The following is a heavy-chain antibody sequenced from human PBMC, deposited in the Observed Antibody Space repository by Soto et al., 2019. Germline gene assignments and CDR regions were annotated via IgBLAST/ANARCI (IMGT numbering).Heavy chain of an antibody. CDR2: ISYDGSNK. CDR3: ANTVSVYQPLLSQTFDY. D-gene: IGHD2-21*02. CDR1: GFTFSSYG. J-gene: IGHJ4*02. Sequence: PGGSLRLSCAASGFTFSSYGMHWVRQAPGKGLEWVAVISYDGSNKFYADSVKGRFTISRDNSKNTLYLQMNSLRAEDTAVYYCANTVSVYQPLLSQTFDYWGQGTLVTVSS. V-gene: IGHV3-30*18.